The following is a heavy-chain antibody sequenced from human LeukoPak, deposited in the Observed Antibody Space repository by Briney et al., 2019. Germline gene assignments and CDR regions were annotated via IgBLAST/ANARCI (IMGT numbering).Heavy chain of an antibody. D-gene: IGHD3-22*01. Sequence: PGGSLRLSCAASGFTVSSNYMTWVRQAPGKGLEWVSIIYSGGDTYYADSVKGRFTISRDNSKNTVYLQMNSLRAEDTALYHCAKGPVRGYQTYFFDHWGQGTLVTVSS. V-gene: IGHV3-53*01. J-gene: IGHJ4*02. CDR2: IYSGGDT. CDR1: GFTVSSNY. CDR3: AKGPVRGYQTYFFDH.